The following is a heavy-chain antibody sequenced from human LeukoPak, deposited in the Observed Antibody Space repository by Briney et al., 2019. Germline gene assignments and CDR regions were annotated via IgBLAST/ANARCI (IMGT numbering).Heavy chain of an antibody. CDR3: AGDYNFLTGLNY. V-gene: IGHV3-73*01. D-gene: IGHD3-9*01. CDR2: IGRQGDSDAT. CDR1: GLTFSGSG. J-gene: IGHJ4*02. Sequence: GGSLKLSCAASGLTFSGSGIHWVRQASGKGLEWLGRIGRQGDSDATRYAASLKGKFPISRVDSRNTAYLQMNSLKTEDTAVYYCAGDYNFLTGLNYWGQGTLVTVSS.